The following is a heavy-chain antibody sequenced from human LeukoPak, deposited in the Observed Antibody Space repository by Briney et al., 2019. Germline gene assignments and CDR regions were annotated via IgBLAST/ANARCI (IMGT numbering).Heavy chain of an antibody. CDR3: ARGGRRVAAAGTF. CDR2: INPSGGST. J-gene: IGHJ4*02. V-gene: IGHV1-46*01. CDR1: GYTFTGYY. D-gene: IGHD6-13*01. Sequence: ASVKVSCKASGYTFTGYYMHWVRQAPGQGLEWMGIINPSGGSTSYAQKFQGRVTMTRVMSTSTVYMELSSLRSEDTAVYYCARGGRRVAAAGTFWGQGTLVTVSS.